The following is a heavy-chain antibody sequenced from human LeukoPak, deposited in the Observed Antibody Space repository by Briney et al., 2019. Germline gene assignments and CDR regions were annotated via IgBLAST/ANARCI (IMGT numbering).Heavy chain of an antibody. Sequence: ASVKVSCKASGYTFTSYYMHWVRQAPGQGLEWMGIINPSGGSTSYAQKFQGRVTMTRDTSTSTVYMELSRLRSDDTAVYYCARDRAPITGTTYHYYYMDVWGKGTTVTVSS. D-gene: IGHD1-7*01. CDR1: GYTFTSYY. V-gene: IGHV1-46*01. CDR2: INPSGGST. CDR3: ARDRAPITGTTYHYYYMDV. J-gene: IGHJ6*03.